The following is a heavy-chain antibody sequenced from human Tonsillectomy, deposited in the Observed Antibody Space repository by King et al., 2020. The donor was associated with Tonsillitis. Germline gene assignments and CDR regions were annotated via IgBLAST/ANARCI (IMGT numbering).Heavy chain of an antibody. Sequence: QLVQSGAEVKKPGASVKVSCKASGYTFTSYDINWVRQATGQGLEWMGWMNPNSGNTGYAQKFQGRVTMTTNTSISTAYMELSSLRSEDTAVYYCARGKKLLLGFGGSPGYNGFDPWGQGTLVTVSS. J-gene: IGHJ5*02. D-gene: IGHD3-10*01. CDR1: GYTFTSYD. V-gene: IGHV1-8*01. CDR3: ARGKKLLLGFGGSPGYNGFDP. CDR2: MNPNSGNT.